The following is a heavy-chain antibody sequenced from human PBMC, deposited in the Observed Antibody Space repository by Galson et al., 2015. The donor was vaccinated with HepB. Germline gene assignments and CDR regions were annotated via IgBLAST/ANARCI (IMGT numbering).Heavy chain of an antibody. CDR1: GFTFSNYA. CDR2: ISGSGSDT. Sequence: SLRLSCAASGFTFSNYATSWVRQAPGKGLEWVSVISGSGSDTYYTDSVKGRFTISRDNPKNTLFLQMNYLRVEDTAVYYCARGRQLAPWGQGTLVTVSS. J-gene: IGHJ5*02. V-gene: IGHV3-23*01. CDR3: ARGRQLAP. D-gene: IGHD3-16*01.